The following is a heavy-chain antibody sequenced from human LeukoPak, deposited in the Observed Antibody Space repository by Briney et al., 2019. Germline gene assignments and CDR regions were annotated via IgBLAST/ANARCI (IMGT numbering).Heavy chain of an antibody. J-gene: IGHJ4*02. D-gene: IGHD4-17*01. CDR2: INYRGTT. V-gene: IGHV4-59*08. CDR3: ARYRDGDRDISLDI. Sequence: SETLSLTCTVSGDSITSDYWSWIRRPPGKGLEWIGFINYRGTTSYNPSLTSRVAISRDMSKNQFALNLSSVSAADTAVYYCARYRDGDRDISLDIWGQGTLVTVSS. CDR1: GDSITSDY.